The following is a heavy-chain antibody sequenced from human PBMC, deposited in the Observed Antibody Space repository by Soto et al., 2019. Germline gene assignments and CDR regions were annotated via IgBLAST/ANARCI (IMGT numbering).Heavy chain of an antibody. CDR2: ITRTGST. V-gene: IGHV4-30-2*01. Sequence: MSLTCAVSGVSISSGDYFWSWIRQPPGKGLEWIGYITRTGSTYSNPSLKSRVTVSVDRSKNQFSLELTSVTAADTAVYYCARAISGVVVAAAVPKWFDPWGQGTLVTV. CDR3: ARAISGVVVAAAVPKWFDP. D-gene: IGHD2-15*01. CDR1: GVSISSGDYF. J-gene: IGHJ5*02.